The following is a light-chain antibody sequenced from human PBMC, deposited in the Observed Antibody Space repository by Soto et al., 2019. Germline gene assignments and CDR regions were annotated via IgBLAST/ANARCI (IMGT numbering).Light chain of an antibody. CDR2: AAS. CDR3: QQLNSYPRT. V-gene: IGKV1-9*01. J-gene: IGKJ1*01. Sequence: DIQLTQSPSFLSASVGDRVTITCRASQDISSYLAWYQQKPGKAPKLLIYAASTLQSGVPSRFSGSGSGTEFTLTISSLQPEDFATFYFQQLNSYPRTFGQGTKVEIK. CDR1: QDISSY.